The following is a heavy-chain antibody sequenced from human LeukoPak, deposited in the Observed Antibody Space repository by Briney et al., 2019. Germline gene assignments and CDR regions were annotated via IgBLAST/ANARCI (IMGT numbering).Heavy chain of an antibody. Sequence: GRSLRLSCAASGFTFSSYGMHWVRQAPGKGLEWVAVIWYDGSNKYYADSVKGRFTISRDNSKNTLYLQMNSLRAEDTAVYYCARGTYYYDSSGYPYEYWGQGTLVTVSS. CDR3: ARGTYYYDSSGYPYEY. CDR2: IWYDGSNK. J-gene: IGHJ4*02. V-gene: IGHV3-33*01. D-gene: IGHD3-22*01. CDR1: GFTFSSYG.